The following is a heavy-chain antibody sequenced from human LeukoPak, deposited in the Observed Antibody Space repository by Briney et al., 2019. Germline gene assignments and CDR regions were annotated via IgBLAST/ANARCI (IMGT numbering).Heavy chain of an antibody. CDR3: AREGREAADRRAFDI. D-gene: IGHD6-13*01. CDR2: IGAYNGNT. CDR1: GYTLTSYG. J-gene: IGHJ3*02. Sequence: ASVKVSCKASGYTLTSYGISWVRQAPGQGLEWMGWIGAYNGNTNYAQKLQGRVTMTTDTSTSTAYMELRSLRSDDTAVYYCAREGREAADRRAFDIWGQGTMVTVSS. V-gene: IGHV1-18*01.